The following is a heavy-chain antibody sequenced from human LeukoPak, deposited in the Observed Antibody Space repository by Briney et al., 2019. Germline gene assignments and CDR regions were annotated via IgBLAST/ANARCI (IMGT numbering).Heavy chain of an antibody. D-gene: IGHD1-20*01. V-gene: IGHV2-5*02. Sequence: SGPTLVKPTQTLTLTCSFSGFSLTTRPLGVGWIRQPPGKALEWLAVIYWDDDKRYNPSLKTRPTVTTATSKNQVVLIMTNMDPVDTATYYCAHTRSGYDWNHGDFDYWGQGTLVTVSS. CDR2: IYWDDDK. CDR3: AHTRSGYDWNHGDFDY. CDR1: GFSLTTRPLG. J-gene: IGHJ4*02.